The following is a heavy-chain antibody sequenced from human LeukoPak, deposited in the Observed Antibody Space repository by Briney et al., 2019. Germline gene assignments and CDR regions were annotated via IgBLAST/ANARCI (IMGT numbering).Heavy chain of an antibody. CDR1: GFTFSDYY. CDR2: ISSSGSTI. D-gene: IGHD3-22*01. Sequence: PGGSLRLSCAASGFTFSDYYMSWIRKAPGKGLEWVSYISSSGSTIYYADSVKGRFTISRDNAKNSVYLQMNSLRAEDTAVYYCAREGYYYDSSGYYGIDYWGQGTLVTVSS. CDR3: AREGYYYDSSGYYGIDY. J-gene: IGHJ4*02. V-gene: IGHV3-11*04.